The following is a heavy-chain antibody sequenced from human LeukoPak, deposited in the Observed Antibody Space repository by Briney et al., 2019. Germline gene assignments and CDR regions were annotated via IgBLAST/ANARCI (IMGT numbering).Heavy chain of an antibody. CDR2: ISWNSGSI. V-gene: IGHV3-9*01. D-gene: IGHD4-11*01. Sequence: AGGSLRLSCAASGFTFDDYAMHWVRQAPGKGLEWVSGISWNSGSIGYADSVKGRFTISRDNAKNSLYLQMNSLRAGDTAVYYCARASVTSTTYYYYYMDVWGKGTTVTVSS. J-gene: IGHJ6*03. CDR1: GFTFDDYA. CDR3: ARASVTSTTYYYYYMDV.